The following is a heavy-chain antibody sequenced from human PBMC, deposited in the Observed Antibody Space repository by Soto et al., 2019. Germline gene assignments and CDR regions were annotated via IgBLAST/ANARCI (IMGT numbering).Heavy chain of an antibody. D-gene: IGHD1-26*01. Sequence: HGWCHRLSCAASRFTFTDYALNLVRQAPSKGLEWMAVISYDGSNKFYADSVKGRFTISRDNSKNMLYLQVNSLKTEDTAVYYCASSISSVGPFDYWGQGTLVTVSS. CDR2: ISYDGSNK. CDR1: RFTFTDYA. J-gene: IGHJ4*02. CDR3: ASSISSVGPFDY. V-gene: IGHV3-30-3*01.